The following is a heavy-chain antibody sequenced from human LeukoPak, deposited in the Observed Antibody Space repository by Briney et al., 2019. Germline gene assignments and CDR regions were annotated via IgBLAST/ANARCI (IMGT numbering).Heavy chain of an antibody. J-gene: IGHJ4*02. CDR3: ASPRYCSSTSCYAFDY. CDR2: INHSGST. Sequence: SETLSLTCAVYGGSFSGYYWSWIRQPPGKGLEWIGEINHSGSTNYNPSLTSRVTISVDTSKNQYSLKLSSVTAADTAVYYCASPRYCSSTSCYAFDYWGQGTLVTVSS. D-gene: IGHD2-2*01. CDR1: GGSFSGYY. V-gene: IGHV4-34*01.